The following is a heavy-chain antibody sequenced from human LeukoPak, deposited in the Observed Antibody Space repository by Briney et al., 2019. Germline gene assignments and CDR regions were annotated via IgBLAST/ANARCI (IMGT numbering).Heavy chain of an antibody. J-gene: IGHJ3*02. D-gene: IGHD3-22*01. CDR2: FSVSAGST. CDR1: GFTFSTYA. CDR3: AKRSHDSSGYPRVRDAFDI. Sequence: GGSLRLSCAASGFTFSTYAMSWVRQAPWKGLEWVSAFSVSAGSTYYADSVKGRFTISRDNSKNTLYLQMNSLRAEDTAVYYCAKRSHDSSGYPRVRDAFDIWGQGTMVTVSS. V-gene: IGHV3-23*01.